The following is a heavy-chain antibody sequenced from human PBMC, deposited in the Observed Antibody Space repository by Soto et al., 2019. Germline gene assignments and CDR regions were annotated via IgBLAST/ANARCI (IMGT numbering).Heavy chain of an antibody. Sequence: QVQLVESGGGVVQPGRSLRLSCAASGFTFSSYAMHWVRQAPGKGLEWVAVISYDGSNKYYADSVKGRFTISRDNSKNTLDLQMNSLRAEDTAVYYCAREMGGYDAFDIWGQGTMVTVSS. J-gene: IGHJ3*02. D-gene: IGHD1-26*01. V-gene: IGHV3-30-3*01. CDR3: AREMGGYDAFDI. CDR1: GFTFSSYA. CDR2: ISYDGSNK.